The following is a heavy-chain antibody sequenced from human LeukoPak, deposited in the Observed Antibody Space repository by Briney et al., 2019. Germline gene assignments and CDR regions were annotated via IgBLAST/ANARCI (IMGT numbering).Heavy chain of an antibody. CDR2: IYYSGST. J-gene: IGHJ5*02. D-gene: IGHD4-17*01. CDR1: GGSISSSSYY. Sequence: SETLSLTCTVSGGSISSSSYYWGWIRQPPGKGLEWIGSIYYSGSTYYNPSLKSRVTISVDTSKNQFSLKLSSVTAADTAVYYCARDPRLSLEDDYGDYGWFDPWGQGTLVTVSS. V-gene: IGHV4-39*07. CDR3: ARDPRLSLEDDYGDYGWFDP.